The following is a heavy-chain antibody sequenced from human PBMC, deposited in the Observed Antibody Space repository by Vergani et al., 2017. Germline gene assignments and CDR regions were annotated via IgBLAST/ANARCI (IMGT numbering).Heavy chain of an antibody. CDR2: INQNGRT. CDR3: VRYDTDYDAGGFDY. J-gene: IGHJ4*02. D-gene: IGHD5-12*01. V-gene: IGHV4-34*01. Sequence: QVQLQQWGAGLLKPSETLSLTCAVSGGSFSGYFWNWIRQPPGKGLEWVGEINQNGRTNYNPSLSSRVTISVDTSKSQFSLKLDAVTAADTAIYYCVRYDTDYDAGGFDYWGQGTLVTVSS. CDR1: GGSFSGYF.